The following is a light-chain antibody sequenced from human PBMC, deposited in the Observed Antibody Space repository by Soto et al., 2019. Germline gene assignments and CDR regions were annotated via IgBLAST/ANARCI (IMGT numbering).Light chain of an antibody. CDR1: SSDIGAYGY. V-gene: IGLV2-11*01. J-gene: IGLJ2*01. CDR2: DVT. Sequence: QSALTQPRSVSGSPGQSVTISCTGASSDIGAYGYVSWYQQHPGKAPKLMIYDVTERPSGIPARFSGSKSGNTASLTISGLQAEDEADYYCCSYAGPSISVLFGGGTKLTVL. CDR3: CSYAGPSISVL.